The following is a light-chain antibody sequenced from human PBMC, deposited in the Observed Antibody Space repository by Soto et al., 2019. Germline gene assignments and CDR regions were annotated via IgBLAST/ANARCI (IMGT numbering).Light chain of an antibody. CDR3: QQYGSSPWT. CDR1: QSVSSSY. Sequence: EIVLTQSPGTLSLSPGERATLSCRASQSVSSSYLAWYQQKPGQAPRLLIYDASTSATGIPDRISGSGSGTDVTLTISRLEPEDFAVYYCQQYGSSPWTFGQGTRVEIK. V-gene: IGKV3-20*01. J-gene: IGKJ1*01. CDR2: DAS.